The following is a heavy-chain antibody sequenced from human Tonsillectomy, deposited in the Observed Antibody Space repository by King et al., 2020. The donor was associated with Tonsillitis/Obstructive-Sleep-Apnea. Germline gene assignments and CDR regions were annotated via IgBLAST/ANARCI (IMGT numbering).Heavy chain of an antibody. D-gene: IGHD3-10*01. CDR2: IYYSGST. CDR3: ARDSLRGVRGVNYYYYGMDV. Sequence: VQLQESGPGLVKPSETLSLTCTVSGGSISSYYWSWIRQPPGKGLEWIGYIYYSGSTNYNPSLKSRVTISVDTSKNQFSLKLSSVTAADTAVYYCARDSLRGVRGVNYYYYGMDVWGQGTTVTVSS. V-gene: IGHV4-59*01. CDR1: GGSISSYY. J-gene: IGHJ6*02.